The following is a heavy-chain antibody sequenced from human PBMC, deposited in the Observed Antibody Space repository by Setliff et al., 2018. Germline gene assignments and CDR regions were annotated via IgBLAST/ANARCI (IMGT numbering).Heavy chain of an antibody. V-gene: IGHV4-4*07. Sequence: SETLSLTCTVYGASISDYYWTWIRQPAGKELEWIGRVSASGSTTYNPSLKSRVTMSVDTSRNQISLNLTSVTAAGTAMYYCARERTIFGILVISGWFDPWGQGTVVTVSS. CDR3: ARERTIFGILVISGWFDP. CDR1: GASISDYY. CDR2: VSASGST. J-gene: IGHJ5*02. D-gene: IGHD3-3*01.